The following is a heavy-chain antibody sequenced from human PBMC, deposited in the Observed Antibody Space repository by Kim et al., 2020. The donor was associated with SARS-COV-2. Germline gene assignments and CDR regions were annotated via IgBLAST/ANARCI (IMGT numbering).Heavy chain of an antibody. J-gene: IGHJ4*02. V-gene: IGHV1-3*01. D-gene: IGHD3-22*01. CDR2: INAGNGNT. CDR3: ARLYDYDSIPDY. Sequence: ASVKVSCKASGYTFTSYAMHWVRQAPGQRLEWMGWINAGNGNTKYSQKFQGRVTITRDTSASTAYMELSSLRSEDTALYYCARLYDYDSIPDYWGQGTLVTVSS. CDR1: GYTFTSYA.